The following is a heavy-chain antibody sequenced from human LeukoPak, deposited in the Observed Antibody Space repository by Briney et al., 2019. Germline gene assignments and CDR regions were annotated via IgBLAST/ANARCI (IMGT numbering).Heavy chain of an antibody. Sequence: GGSLRLSCAASGFTFSRCVMHWVRQAPGKGLEYVSAISHNGLSTYYIDSVKGRFTISRDNSKNMLYLHMGSLRVEDLAVYYCASRTDCTSTNCPSAFDLWGQGTMVIVSS. V-gene: IGHV3-64*02. J-gene: IGHJ3*01. CDR2: ISHNGLST. D-gene: IGHD2-2*01. CDR1: GFTFSRCV. CDR3: ASRTDCTSTNCPSAFDL.